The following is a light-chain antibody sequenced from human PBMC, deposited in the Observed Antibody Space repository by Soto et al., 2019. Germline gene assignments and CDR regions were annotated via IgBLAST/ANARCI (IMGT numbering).Light chain of an antibody. Sequence: DIQLTQSPSSLSASVGDRVTITCRASQGISSYLAWYQQKPGKAPKLLIYAASTLQSGVPSRFSGSGSGTDFPLTISILQPEDFATYYCQQLNSYPLTFGPGTKVDIK. J-gene: IGKJ3*01. CDR3: QQLNSYPLT. CDR1: QGISSY. V-gene: IGKV1-9*01. CDR2: AAS.